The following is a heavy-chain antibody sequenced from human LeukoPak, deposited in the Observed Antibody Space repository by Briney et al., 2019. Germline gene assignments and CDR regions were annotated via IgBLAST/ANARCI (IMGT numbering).Heavy chain of an antibody. V-gene: IGHV3-53*01. D-gene: IGHD5-18*01. Sequence: GGSLRLSCAASGFTVSSSYMSWVRQAPGKGLEWVSVIYSGGSTYYADSVKGRFTISRDNSKNTLYLQMNSLRAEDTAVYYCARDRVTRGYSYGIPLYGMDVWGQGTTVTVSS. CDR3: ARDRVTRGYSYGIPLYGMDV. CDR1: GFTVSSSY. J-gene: IGHJ6*02. CDR2: IYSGGST.